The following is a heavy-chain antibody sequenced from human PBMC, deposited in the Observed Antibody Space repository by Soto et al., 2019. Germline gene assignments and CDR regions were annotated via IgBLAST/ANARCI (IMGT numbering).Heavy chain of an antibody. D-gene: IGHD5-18*01. CDR2: ISAYNGNT. J-gene: IGHJ4*02. V-gene: IGHV1-18*01. Sequence: QVQLVQSGAEVKKPGASVKVSCKASGYTFTSYGISWVRQAPGQGLEWMGWISAYNGNTKSAQKLQGRVTMTTDTTTTTDYIELTSLRTDDAAVYYGARHTAMALPDAWGQGTLVTVSS. CDR1: GYTFTSYG. CDR3: ARHTAMALPDA.